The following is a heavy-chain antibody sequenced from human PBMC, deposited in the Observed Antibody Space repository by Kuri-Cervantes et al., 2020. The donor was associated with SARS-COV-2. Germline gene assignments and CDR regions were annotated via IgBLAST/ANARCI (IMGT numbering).Heavy chain of an antibody. D-gene: IGHD2-2*01. CDR3: ARQSGYQLLWAGENWFDP. CDR2: IYYSGST. V-gene: IGHV4-59*08. CDR1: GGSISSYY. J-gene: IGHJ5*02. Sequence: ESLKISCTVSGGSISSYYWSWIRQPPGKGLEWIGYIYYSGSTNYNPSLKSRVTISVDTSKNQFSLKLSSVTAADTAVYYCARQSGYQLLWAGENWFDPWGQGTLVTVSS.